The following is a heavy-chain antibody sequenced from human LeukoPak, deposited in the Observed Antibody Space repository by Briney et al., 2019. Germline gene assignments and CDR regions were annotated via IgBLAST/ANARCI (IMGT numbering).Heavy chain of an antibody. Sequence: TGGSLRLSCAASGFTFDDYAMHWIRQAPGKGLEWVSLVSWDGGSTYCADSVKGRFTISRDNAKNSLYLQMNNLRVEDMAVYYCAGGTFDWPYYMDVXXXGTTVTVSS. J-gene: IGHJ6*03. CDR2: VSWDGGST. D-gene: IGHD3-9*01. CDR1: GFTFDDYA. V-gene: IGHV3-43D*03. CDR3: AGGTFDWPYYMDV.